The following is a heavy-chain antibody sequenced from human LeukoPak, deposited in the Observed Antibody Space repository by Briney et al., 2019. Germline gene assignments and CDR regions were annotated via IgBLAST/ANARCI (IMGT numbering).Heavy chain of an antibody. CDR2: ISSSGSSI. V-gene: IGHV3-11*01. Sequence: KAGGSLRLSCAASGFTFSDYYMNWIRQAPGKGLEWVSYISSSGSSIHYADSVKGRFTISRDNAKNSLYLQMNSLRAEDTAVYYCARSPAVAGTISFDIWGRGTMVTVSS. J-gene: IGHJ3*02. D-gene: IGHD6-19*01. CDR3: ARSPAVAGTISFDI. CDR1: GFTFSDYY.